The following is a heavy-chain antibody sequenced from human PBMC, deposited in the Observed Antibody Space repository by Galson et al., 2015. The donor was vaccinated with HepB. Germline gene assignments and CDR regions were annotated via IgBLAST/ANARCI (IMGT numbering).Heavy chain of an antibody. CDR1: GFTFSSYA. D-gene: IGHD1-14*01. V-gene: IGHV3-23*01. CDR2: ISGSGGSI. J-gene: IGHJ4*02. CDR3: AKEGGGPETFDY. Sequence: SLRLSCAASGFTFSSYAMSWVRQAPGKGLEWVSAISGSGGSIYYADSVKGRFTISRDNSKNTLYLQMNSLRAEDTAVYYCAKEGGGPETFDYWGQGTLVTVSS.